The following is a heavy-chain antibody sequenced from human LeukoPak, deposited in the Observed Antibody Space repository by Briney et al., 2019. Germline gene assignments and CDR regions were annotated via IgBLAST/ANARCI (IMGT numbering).Heavy chain of an antibody. CDR3: ARDKYSSGWYGLDY. J-gene: IGHJ4*02. CDR1: GGSLSSYY. CDR2: IYYSGST. V-gene: IGHV4-59*01. Sequence: PSETLSLTCTVSGGSLSSYYWSWIRQPPGKGLEWIGYIYYSGSTNYNPSLKSRVTISVDTSKNQFSLKLSSVTAADTAVYYCARDKYSSGWYGLDYWGQGTLVTVSS. D-gene: IGHD6-19*01.